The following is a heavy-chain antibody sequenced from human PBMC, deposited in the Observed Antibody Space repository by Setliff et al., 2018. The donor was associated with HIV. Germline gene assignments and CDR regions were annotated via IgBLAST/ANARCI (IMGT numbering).Heavy chain of an antibody. CDR2: IYYSEKT. CDR1: GASVSSGGHY. D-gene: IGHD6-19*01. V-gene: IGHV4-31*03. Sequence: PSETLSLTCTVSGASVSSGGHYWSWIRQHPEKGLEWIGYIYYSEKTNYNPSLKSRVSISVDTPKNQFSLKLSSVTAADTAVYYCANFLNSGGWNPGYFEYWGQGTQVTVSS. J-gene: IGHJ1*01. CDR3: ANFLNSGGWNPGYFEY.